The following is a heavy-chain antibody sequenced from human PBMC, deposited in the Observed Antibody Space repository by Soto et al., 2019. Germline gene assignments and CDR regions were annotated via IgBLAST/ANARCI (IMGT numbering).Heavy chain of an antibody. J-gene: IGHJ2*01. CDR2: ITWNSDNI. Sequence: EVQLVESGGGLVQPGRSLRLSCAASGFAFNDYAMHWVRQAPGKGLEWVSRITWNSDNIDYADSVKGRFTISRDNVGNFLYLQMNSLRTEDTALYYCVKDKMSAVPHWYFDLWGRGTLVTVSS. V-gene: IGHV3-9*01. CDR1: GFAFNDYA. CDR3: VKDKMSAVPHWYFDL.